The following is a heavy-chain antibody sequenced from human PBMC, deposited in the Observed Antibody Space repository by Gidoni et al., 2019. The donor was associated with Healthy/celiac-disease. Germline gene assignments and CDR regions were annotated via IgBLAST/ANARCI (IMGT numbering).Heavy chain of an antibody. V-gene: IGHV3-30-3*01. CDR1: GFTFSSYA. CDR2: ISYDGSNK. CDR3: AREGNRATPPY. Sequence: QVQLVESGGGVVQPGRSLRLSCAASGFTFSSYAMHWVRQAPGKGLEWVAVISYDGSNKYYADSVKGRFTISRDNSKNTLYLQMNSLRAEDTALYYCAREGNRATPPYWGQGTLVTVSS. J-gene: IGHJ4*02.